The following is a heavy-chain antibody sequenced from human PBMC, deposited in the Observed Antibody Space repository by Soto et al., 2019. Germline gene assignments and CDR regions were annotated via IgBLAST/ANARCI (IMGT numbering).Heavy chain of an antibody. D-gene: IGHD3-16*02. CDR1: GGTFSSSG. Sequence: QVHLVQSGTEVKKPGSSVKVSCKASGGTFSSSGFSWVRQATGQGLEWMGMIVPSLDTTNYAQKFQARVTITADEATSTAYMELRSLRSEDTAVYYCARWPQPRYTADPYAVDVWGQGTRVIVSS. CDR2: IVPSLDTT. J-gene: IGHJ6*02. CDR3: ARWPQPRYTADPYAVDV. V-gene: IGHV1-69*11.